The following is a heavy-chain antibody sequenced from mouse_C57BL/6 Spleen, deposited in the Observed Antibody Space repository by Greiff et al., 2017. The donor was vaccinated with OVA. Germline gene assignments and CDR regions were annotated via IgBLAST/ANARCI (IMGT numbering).Heavy chain of an antibody. Sequence: EVQLQQSGPELVKPGASVKISCKASGYTFTDYYMNWVKQSHGKSLEWIGDINPNNGGTSYNQKFKGKATLTVDKSSSTAYMELCSLTSEDSAVYYCARRDLGEAMDYWGQGTSVTVSS. CDR1: GYTFTDYY. D-gene: IGHD4-1*01. CDR3: ARRDLGEAMDY. J-gene: IGHJ4*01. CDR2: INPNNGGT. V-gene: IGHV1-26*01.